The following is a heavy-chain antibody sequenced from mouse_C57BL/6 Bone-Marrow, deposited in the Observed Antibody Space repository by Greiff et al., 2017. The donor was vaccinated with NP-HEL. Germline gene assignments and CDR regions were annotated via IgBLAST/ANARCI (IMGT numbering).Heavy chain of an antibody. CDR2: IDPSDSYT. Sequence: LQQHGAELVMPGASVKLSCKASGYTFTSYWMHWVKQRPGQGLEWIGEIDPSDSYTNYNQKFKGKSTLTVDKSSSTAYMQLSSLTSEDSAVYYCAAVGGDYFDYWGQGTTLTVSS. CDR3: AAVGGDYFDY. V-gene: IGHV1-69*01. J-gene: IGHJ2*01. D-gene: IGHD1-1*01. CDR1: GYTFTSYW.